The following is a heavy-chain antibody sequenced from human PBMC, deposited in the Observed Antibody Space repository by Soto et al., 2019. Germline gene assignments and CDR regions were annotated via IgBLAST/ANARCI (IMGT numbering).Heavy chain of an antibody. V-gene: IGHV3-53*01. CDR1: GFTVSSNY. CDR2: IYSGGST. CDR3: ARVSLIYYYDSSGYPDWYFDL. J-gene: IGHJ2*01. Sequence: RLSCGASGFTVSSNYMSWVRQAPGKGLEWVSVIYSGGSTYYADSVKGRFTISRDNSKNTLYLQMNSLRAEDTAVYYCARVSLIYYYDSSGYPDWYFDLWGRGTLVTVSS. D-gene: IGHD3-22*01.